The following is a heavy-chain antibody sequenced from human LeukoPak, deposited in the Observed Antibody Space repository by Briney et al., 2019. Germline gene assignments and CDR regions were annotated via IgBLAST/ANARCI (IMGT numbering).Heavy chain of an antibody. D-gene: IGHD2-2*01. V-gene: IGHV3-23*01. Sequence: GGSQRLSCAPSGFTFSNYATSWVRHAPGKGLEWVSANIMSGGSTNYADSVKGRFTISRDNSKNTLYLQMNSLRAEDTAVYYCAKVRYCGSTSCSGDFDYWGQGTLVTVSS. CDR2: NIMSGGST. CDR3: AKVRYCGSTSCSGDFDY. CDR1: GFTFSNYA. J-gene: IGHJ4*02.